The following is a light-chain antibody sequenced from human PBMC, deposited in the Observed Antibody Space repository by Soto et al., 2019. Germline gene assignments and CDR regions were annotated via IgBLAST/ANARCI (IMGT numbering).Light chain of an antibody. V-gene: IGLV2-14*03. Sequence: QSALTQPASVSGSPGQSITISCTGTSSDVGGYNYVSWYQHHPGTAPKLMIYDVTNRPSGVSNRFSGSKSGNTASLTISGLQAEDEAYYYCTSYTTSSPYLVFGGGTKVTVL. CDR1: SSDVGGYNY. CDR3: TSYTTSSPYLV. J-gene: IGLJ3*02. CDR2: DVT.